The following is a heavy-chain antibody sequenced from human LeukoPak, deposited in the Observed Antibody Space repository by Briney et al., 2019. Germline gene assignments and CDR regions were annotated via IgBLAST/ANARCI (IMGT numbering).Heavy chain of an antibody. CDR1: GYTFTASY. V-gene: IGHV1-2*02. CDR3: ARGHYGYVDY. Sequence: GASVKVSCEASGYTFTASYVHWVRQAPGQGLEWMGWINPNSGDTNYAQKFQDRVTMTRDTSLSTAYMELGRLKSDDTAVYHCARGHYGYVDYWGQGSLVTVSS. D-gene: IGHD5-18*01. CDR2: INPNSGDT. J-gene: IGHJ4*02.